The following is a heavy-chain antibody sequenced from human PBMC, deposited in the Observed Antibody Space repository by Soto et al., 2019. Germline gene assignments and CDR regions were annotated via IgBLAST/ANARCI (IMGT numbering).Heavy chain of an antibody. CDR1: GGTFSSYA. CDR2: IIPIFGTA. CDR3: ATQYPRSTGQFDP. V-gene: IGHV1-69*13. D-gene: IGHD4-4*01. Sequence: AASVKVSCKASGGTFSSYAISWVRQAPGQGLEWMGGIIPIFGTANYAQKFQGRVTITADESTSTAYMELSSLRSEDTAVYYCATQYPRSTGQFDPWGQGTLVTVSS. J-gene: IGHJ5*02.